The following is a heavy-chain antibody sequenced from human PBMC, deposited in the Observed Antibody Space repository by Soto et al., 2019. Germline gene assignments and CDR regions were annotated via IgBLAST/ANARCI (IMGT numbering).Heavy chain of an antibody. CDR1: GDSVSRADSY. J-gene: IGHJ4*02. CDR2: ICCSGST. V-gene: IGHV4-61*08. CDR3: ARGMDTNEVGW. Sequence: QVQLQESGPGLVKPSETLSLTCTVSGDSVSRADSYWSWIRQPPGKGLEWIGYICCSGSTEYNPSLRGRVIISVDTSKNPLSLKLSTVTAADTAVYFCARGMDTNEVGWWGQGTLVPVSS. D-gene: IGHD1-1*01.